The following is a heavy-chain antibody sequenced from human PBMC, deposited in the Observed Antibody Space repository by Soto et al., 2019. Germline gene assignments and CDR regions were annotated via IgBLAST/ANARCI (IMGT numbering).Heavy chain of an antibody. CDR2: MNPNSGNT. CDR3: ARVDETYGDYPIDY. CDR1: GYTFTSYD. J-gene: IGHJ4*02. Sequence: QVQLVQSGAEVKKPGASVKVSCKASGYTFTSYDINWVRQATGQGLEWMGWMNPNSGNTGYAQKFQGRVTMTMNTSISTAYMELSSLRSEDTAVYYCARVDETYGDYPIDYWGQGTLVTVSS. V-gene: IGHV1-8*01. D-gene: IGHD4-17*01.